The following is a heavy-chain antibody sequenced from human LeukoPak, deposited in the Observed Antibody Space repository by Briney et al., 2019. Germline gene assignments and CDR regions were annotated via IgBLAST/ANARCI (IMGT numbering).Heavy chain of an antibody. V-gene: IGHV4-38-2*02. D-gene: IGHD5-12*01. CDR1: GYSISSGYY. Sequence: SETLSLTCTVSGYSISSGYYWGWIRQPPGKGLEWIGSIYHSGSTYYNPSLKSRVTISVDKSKNQFSLKLSSVTAADTAVYYCARWEATNFDYWGQGTLVTVSS. J-gene: IGHJ4*02. CDR3: ARWEATNFDY. CDR2: IYHSGST.